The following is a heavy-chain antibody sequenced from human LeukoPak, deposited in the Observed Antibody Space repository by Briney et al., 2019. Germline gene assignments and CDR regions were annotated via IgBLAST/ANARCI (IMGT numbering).Heavy chain of an antibody. Sequence: ASVKVSCKVSGYTLTELSMHWVRQAPGKGLEWMGGFDPEDGETIYAQKFQGRVTMTEDTSTDTAYMELSSLRSEDTAVYYCATDRGLVGIAAAGDYYYYGMDVWGQGTTVTVSS. CDR3: ATDRGLVGIAAAGDYYYYGMDV. D-gene: IGHD6-13*01. CDR1: GYTLTELS. J-gene: IGHJ6*02. V-gene: IGHV1-24*01. CDR2: FDPEDGET.